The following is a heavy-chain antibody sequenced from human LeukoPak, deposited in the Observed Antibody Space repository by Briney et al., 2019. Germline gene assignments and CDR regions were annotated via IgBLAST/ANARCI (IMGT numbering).Heavy chain of an antibody. CDR3: AREYHCGGDCYSGAFDI. J-gene: IGHJ3*02. V-gene: IGHV4-59*01. CDR2: IYYSGST. CDR1: GGSISSYY. Sequence: SETLSLTCTVSGGSISSYYWSWLRQPPGKGLEWIGYIYYSGSTNYNPSLKSRVTISVDTSKNQFSLKLSSVTAADTAVYYCAREYHCGGDCYSGAFDIWGQGTMVTVSS. D-gene: IGHD2-21*02.